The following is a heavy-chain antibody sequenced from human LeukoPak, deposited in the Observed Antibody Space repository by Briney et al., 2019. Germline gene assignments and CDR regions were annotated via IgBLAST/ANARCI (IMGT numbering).Heavy chain of an antibody. CDR1: GYTFTSYY. J-gene: IGHJ6*03. Sequence: ASVKVSCKASGYTFTSYYMHWVRQAPGQGLEWMGIINPSGGSTSYAQKFQGRVTMTRDMSTSTVYMELGSLRSEDTAVYYCARDRRDYYYMDVWGKGTTVTVSS. CDR3: ARDRRDYYYMDV. CDR2: INPSGGST. V-gene: IGHV1-46*01.